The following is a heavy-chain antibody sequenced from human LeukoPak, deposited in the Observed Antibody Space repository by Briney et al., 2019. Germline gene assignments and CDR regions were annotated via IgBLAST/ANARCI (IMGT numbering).Heavy chain of an antibody. V-gene: IGHV3-53*01. CDR3: ARATLDN. Sequence: GGSLRPSCAASGFTFNNYAVSWVRQAPGKGLEWVSVIYSDGSTKYADSVKARFTISRDNSENTVYLQMNSLRVEDTAVYYCARATLDNWGQGTLVTVSS. J-gene: IGHJ4*02. CDR2: IYSDGST. CDR1: GFTFNNYA.